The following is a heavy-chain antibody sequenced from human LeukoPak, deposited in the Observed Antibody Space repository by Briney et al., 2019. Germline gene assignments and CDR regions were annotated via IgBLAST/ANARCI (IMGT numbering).Heavy chain of an antibody. CDR3: AKDAYDIPAFSDY. D-gene: IGHD3-9*01. CDR1: GFTFRSYG. V-gene: IGHV3-30*18. Sequence: GGSLRLSCAASGFTFRSYGMHWVRQAPGKGLEWVTVISYDGSNKYYADSVKGRFTISRDNSKNTLYLQMNSLRAEDTAVYYCAKDAYDIPAFSDYWGQGTLVTVSS. CDR2: ISYDGSNK. J-gene: IGHJ4*02.